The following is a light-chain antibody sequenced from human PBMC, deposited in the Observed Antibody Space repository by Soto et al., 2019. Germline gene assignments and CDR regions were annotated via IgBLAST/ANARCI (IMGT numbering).Light chain of an antibody. J-gene: IGLJ2*01. Sequence: QSALTQPASVSGSPGQSITISCTGTSSDVGGYNYVSWYQQHPGKAPKLMIYEVSNRPSGVSNRFSGSKSGNTASLTISGLQAEDEADDYCSSYTSSSTLVLGGATKVTVL. CDR3: SSYTSSSTLV. CDR1: SSDVGGYNY. CDR2: EVS. V-gene: IGLV2-14*01.